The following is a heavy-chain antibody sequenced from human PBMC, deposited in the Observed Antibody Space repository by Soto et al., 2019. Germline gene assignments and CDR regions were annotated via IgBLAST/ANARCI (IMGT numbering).Heavy chain of an antibody. CDR2: IYYSGST. Sequence: QLQLQESGPGLVKPSETLSLTCTVSGGSISSSSYYWGWIRQPPGKGLAWIGSIYYSGSTYYNPSLKSRVTISVDTSKNQFSLKLSSVTAADTAVYYCARLHGSGSHDYWGQGTLVTVSS. V-gene: IGHV4-39*01. J-gene: IGHJ4*02. D-gene: IGHD3-10*01. CDR3: ARLHGSGSHDY. CDR1: GGSISSSSYY.